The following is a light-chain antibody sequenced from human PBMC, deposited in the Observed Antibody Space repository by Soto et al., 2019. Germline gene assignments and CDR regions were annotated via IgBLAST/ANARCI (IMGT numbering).Light chain of an antibody. CDR2: SNN. V-gene: IGLV1-47*02. Sequence: QSALTQPPSASGTPGQRVTISCSGSSSNIGSNYVYWYQQLPGTAPKLLIYSNNQRPSGVPDRFSGSKSGTSASLAISGLRSEDEADYYCAAWDDSLSGPWVFGGGTKVTAL. CDR3: AAWDDSLSGPWV. CDR1: SSNIGSNY. J-gene: IGLJ3*02.